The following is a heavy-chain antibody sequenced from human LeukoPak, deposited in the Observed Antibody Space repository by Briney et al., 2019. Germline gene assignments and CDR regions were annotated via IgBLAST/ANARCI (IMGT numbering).Heavy chain of an antibody. D-gene: IGHD2-21*01. V-gene: IGHV3-7*01. CDR3: ALQIGGDPVTFDY. Sequence: GGSLRLSCAASGFTFSSYWMSWVRQAPGKGLEWVANIKQDGSEKYYVDSVKGRFTISRDNAKNSLYLQMNSLRAEDTAEYYCALQIGGDPVTFDYWGQGTLVTVSS. J-gene: IGHJ4*02. CDR1: GFTFSSYW. CDR2: IKQDGSEK.